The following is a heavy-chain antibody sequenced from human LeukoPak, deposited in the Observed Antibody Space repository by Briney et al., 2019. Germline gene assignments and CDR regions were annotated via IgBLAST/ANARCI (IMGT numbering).Heavy chain of an antibody. CDR2: ISSSSSTI. Sequence: GGSLRLSCAASGFTFSSYWMSWVRQAPGEGLEWVSYISSSSSTIYYADSVKGRFTISRDNAKNSLYLQMNSLRAEDTAVYYCARVHHSSSWGTDDCWGQGTLVTVSS. D-gene: IGHD6-13*01. CDR3: ARVHHSSSWGTDDC. CDR1: GFTFSSYW. V-gene: IGHV3-48*01. J-gene: IGHJ4*02.